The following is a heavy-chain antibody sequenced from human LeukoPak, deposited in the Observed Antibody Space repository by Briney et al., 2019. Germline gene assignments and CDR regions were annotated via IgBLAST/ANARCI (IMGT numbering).Heavy chain of an antibody. V-gene: IGHV1-69*04. J-gene: IGHJ6*02. D-gene: IGHD5-18*01. CDR1: GGTFSSYA. CDR2: IIPILGIA. CDR3: AREVDTAMVGMDV. Sequence: SVKVSCKASGGTFSSYAISWVRQAPGQGLEWTGRIIPILGIANYAQKSQGRVTITADKSTSTAYMELSSLRSEDTAVYYCAREVDTAMVGMDVWGQGTTVTVSS.